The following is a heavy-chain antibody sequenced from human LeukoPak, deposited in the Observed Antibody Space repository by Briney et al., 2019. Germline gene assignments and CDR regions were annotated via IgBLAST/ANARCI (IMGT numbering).Heavy chain of an antibody. Sequence: GGSLRLSCVASGFTFSTYAIHWVRQAPGKGLEWVAVVSKDGNTKYYADSVKGRFTISRDNSKNTLYLQMNSLRAEDTAVYYCARDSPDGGYYGSGSYYHWGQGTLVTVSS. J-gene: IGHJ5*02. CDR3: ARDSPDGGYYGSGSYYH. V-gene: IGHV3-30*04. D-gene: IGHD3-10*01. CDR2: VSKDGNTK. CDR1: GFTFSTYA.